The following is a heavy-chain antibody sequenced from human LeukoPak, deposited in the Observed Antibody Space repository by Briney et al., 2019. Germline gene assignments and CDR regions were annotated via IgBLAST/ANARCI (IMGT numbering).Heavy chain of an antibody. CDR3: ARGTYRIGEAGTSWFDP. V-gene: IGHV3-48*03. J-gene: IGHJ5*02. CDR1: GFTFSSYE. CDR2: ISDSGSKR. Sequence: GGSLRLSCAASGFTFSSYEMNWVRQAPGKGLEWASYISDSGSKRYYADSVKGRSTITRDNARNSLYLQMNSLRAEDTAVYYCARGTYRIGEAGTSWFDPWGQGTLVTVSS. D-gene: IGHD6-13*01.